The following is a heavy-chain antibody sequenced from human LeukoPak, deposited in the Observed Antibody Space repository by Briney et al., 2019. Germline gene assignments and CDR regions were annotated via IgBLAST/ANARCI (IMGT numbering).Heavy chain of an antibody. D-gene: IGHD6-19*01. CDR2: INPNSGGT. J-gene: IGHJ5*02. V-gene: IGHV1-2*02. CDR3: ARDYVAVALRMYNWFDP. CDR1: GDTFTGYY. Sequence: GASVKVSCKASGDTFTGYYMHWVRQAPGQGLEWMGWINPNSGGTNYAQKFQGRVTMTRDTSISTAYMELSRLRSDDTAVYYCARDYVAVALRMYNWFDPWGQGTLVTVSS.